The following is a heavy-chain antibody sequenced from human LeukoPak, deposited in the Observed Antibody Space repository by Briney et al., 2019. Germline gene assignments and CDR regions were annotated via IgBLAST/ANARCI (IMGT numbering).Heavy chain of an antibody. J-gene: IGHJ4*02. Sequence: GGFLRLSCAASGFTFSTYWMHWVRQAPGKGLVWVSRINPDGTTTSYADSVKGRFTISRDNAKNTLYLQMNSLRAEDTAVYYCARDLYSGYHADYWGQGTLVTVSS. CDR2: INPDGTTT. D-gene: IGHD5-12*01. CDR3: ARDLYSGYHADY. CDR1: GFTFSTYW. V-gene: IGHV3-74*01.